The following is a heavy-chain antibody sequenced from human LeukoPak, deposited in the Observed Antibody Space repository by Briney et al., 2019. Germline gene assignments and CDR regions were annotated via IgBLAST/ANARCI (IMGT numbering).Heavy chain of an antibody. J-gene: IGHJ3*02. Sequence: SETLSLTCTVSGGSISSGGYYWNWIRQHPGKGLEWNGYIYYSGSTDYNASLKSRVIISVDASKNQLSLKLSSVTAADTAVYYCARGIVVAPVYGAFDMWGQGTMVTVSS. CDR2: IYYSGST. CDR1: GGSISSGGYY. CDR3: ARGIVVAPVYGAFDM. V-gene: IGHV4-31*03. D-gene: IGHD2-21*01.